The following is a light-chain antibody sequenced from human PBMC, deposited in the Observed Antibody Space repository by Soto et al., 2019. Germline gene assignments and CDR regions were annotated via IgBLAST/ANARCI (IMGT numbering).Light chain of an antibody. CDR1: SGHSNYA. V-gene: IGLV4-69*01. CDR2: VNSGGSH. Sequence: QTVVTQSPSASASLGASVKLTCTLSSGHSNYAIAWHQQQPEKGPRYLMKVNSGGSHIKGDGIPDRFSGSSSGAERYLFIDSLQSEDEADYYCQTWGTGRGSVVVGGGTQLTVL. CDR3: QTWGTGRGSVV. J-gene: IGLJ7*01.